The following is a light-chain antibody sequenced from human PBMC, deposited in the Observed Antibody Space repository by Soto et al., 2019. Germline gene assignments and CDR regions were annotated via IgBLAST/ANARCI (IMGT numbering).Light chain of an antibody. Sequence: QSALTQPPSVSGAPGQTVTISCTGTSSNIGSHFDVHWYQHLPGTVPKLLIYGNIHRPSGVPDRFSGSKSATSASLAITGLQAEDEADYYCQSYDYALSGVVFGGVTVVTVL. V-gene: IGLV1-40*01. J-gene: IGLJ2*01. CDR1: SSNIGSHFD. CDR3: QSYDYALSGVV. CDR2: GNI.